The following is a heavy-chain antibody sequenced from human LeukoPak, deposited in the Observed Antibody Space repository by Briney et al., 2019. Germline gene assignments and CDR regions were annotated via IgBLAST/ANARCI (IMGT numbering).Heavy chain of an antibody. V-gene: IGHV1-8*01. Sequence: ASVKVSCKASGYTFTSYDINWVRQATGQGLEWMGWMNPNSGNTGYAQKFQGRVTMTRNTSISTAYMELISLRSEDTAVYYCARSTVSRRGVINRYFDYWGQGTLVTVSS. J-gene: IGHJ4*02. CDR1: GYTFTSYD. CDR2: MNPNSGNT. CDR3: ARSTVSRRGVINRYFDY. D-gene: IGHD3-10*01.